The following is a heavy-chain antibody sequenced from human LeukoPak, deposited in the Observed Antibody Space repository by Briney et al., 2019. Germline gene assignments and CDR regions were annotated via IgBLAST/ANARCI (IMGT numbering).Heavy chain of an antibody. CDR1: GGSISSYY. J-gene: IGHJ4*02. V-gene: IGHV4-4*07. CDR3: ARGRGITMIREDYFDH. D-gene: IGHD3-22*01. Sequence: SETLSLTCTVSGGSISSYYWSWIRQPAGKGLEWIGRIYTSGSTNYNPSLKSRVTMSVDTSKNQFSLKLSSVTAADTAVYYCARGRGITMIREDYFDHWGQGTLVTVSS. CDR2: IYTSGST.